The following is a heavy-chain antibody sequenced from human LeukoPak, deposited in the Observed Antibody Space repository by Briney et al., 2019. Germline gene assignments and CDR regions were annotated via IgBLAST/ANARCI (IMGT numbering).Heavy chain of an antibody. CDR1: GGSISSSSYY. D-gene: IGHD3-10*01. Sequence: SETLSLTCTVSGGSISSSSYYWGWIRQPPGKGLEWIGSIYYTGSTNYNPSLKSRVTISVDTSKNQFSLKLSSVTAADTAVYYCARKNYLYYYGSGPNRGFDYWGQGTLVTVSS. J-gene: IGHJ4*02. CDR2: IYYTGST. V-gene: IGHV4-39*07. CDR3: ARKNYLYYYGSGPNRGFDY.